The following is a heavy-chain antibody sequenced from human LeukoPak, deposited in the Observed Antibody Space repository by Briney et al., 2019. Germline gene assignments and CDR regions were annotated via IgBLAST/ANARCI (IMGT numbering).Heavy chain of an antibody. D-gene: IGHD3-22*01. V-gene: IGHV3-21*01. CDR2: ISSSSSYI. J-gene: IGHJ3*02. CDR3: ARDRDSSGYYPPAFDI. CDR1: GFTFSSYS. Sequence: GGSLRLSCAASGFTFSSYSMNWVRQAPGKGLEWVSSISSSSSYIYYADSVKGRFTISRDNAKNSLYLQMNSLRAEDTAVYYCARDRDSSGYYPPAFDIWGQGTMVTVSS.